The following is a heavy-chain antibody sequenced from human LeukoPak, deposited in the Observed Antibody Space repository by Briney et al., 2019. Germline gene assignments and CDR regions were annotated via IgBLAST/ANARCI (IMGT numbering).Heavy chain of an antibody. D-gene: IGHD3-22*01. V-gene: IGHV3-30*03. J-gene: IGHJ4*02. CDR1: GFTFSSYW. CDR3: ATTMIVVVITTHSRYFDH. CDR2: ISCDGSNK. Sequence: GGSLRLSCAASGFTFSSYWMSWVRQAPGRGLEWVAVISCDGSNKYYADSVKGRFTISRDNSKNTLYLQMNSLRAEDTAVYYCATTMIVVVITTHSRYFDHWGQGTLVTVSS.